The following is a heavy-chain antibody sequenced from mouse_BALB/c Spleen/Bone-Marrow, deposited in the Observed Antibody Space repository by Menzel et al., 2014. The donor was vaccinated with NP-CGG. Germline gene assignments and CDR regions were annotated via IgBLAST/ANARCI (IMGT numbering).Heavy chain of an antibody. D-gene: IGHD4-1*01. Sequence: EVKLMESGGGLVQPGGSLRLSCATSGFTFTDYYMGWVRQPPGKALEWLGFIRNKANGYTTEYSASVKGRFTISRDNSQSILYLQMNTLRAEDSANYYCARFFNWGLDYWGQGTTRTVSS. CDR1: GFTFTDYY. J-gene: IGHJ2*01. CDR3: ARFFNWGLDY. V-gene: IGHV7-3*02. CDR2: IRNKANGYTT.